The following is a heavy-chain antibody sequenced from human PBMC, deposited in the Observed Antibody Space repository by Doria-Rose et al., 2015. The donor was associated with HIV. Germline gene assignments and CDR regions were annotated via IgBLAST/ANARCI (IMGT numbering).Heavy chain of an antibody. CDR1: GVSLSSPGMG. Sequence: QITLKESGPVLVKPTETLTLTCTASGVSLSSPGMGVSWIRQPPGKALEWLANIFSDDDRSYKASLKSRLTISRGTSKCQVVLTMTDMDTVDTATYYCARIKSSRWYHKYYFDFWGQGTLVIVSA. D-gene: IGHD6-13*01. CDR3: ARIKSSRWYHKYYFDF. V-gene: IGHV2-26*01. J-gene: IGHJ4*02. CDR2: IFSDDDR.